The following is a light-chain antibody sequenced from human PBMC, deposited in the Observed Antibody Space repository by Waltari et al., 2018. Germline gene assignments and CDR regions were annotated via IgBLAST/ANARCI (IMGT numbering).Light chain of an antibody. Sequence: QSALTQPRSVSGSPGQSVTISCTGPSSEVSGYDYVSWYQHHQGKAPKLMICDVTKRPSGVPDRFSGSKSGNTASLTISGLQAEDEADYYCCSYAGSYTHVVFGGGTKLTVL. J-gene: IGLJ2*01. V-gene: IGLV2-11*01. CDR1: SSEVSGYDY. CDR3: CSYAGSYTHVV. CDR2: DVT.